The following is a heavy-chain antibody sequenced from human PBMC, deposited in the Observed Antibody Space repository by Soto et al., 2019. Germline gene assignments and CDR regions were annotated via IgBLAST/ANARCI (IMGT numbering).Heavy chain of an antibody. V-gene: IGHV1-2*02. Sequence: HEHLVQSGAEVKRPGASLKVSCKASGYSFTGYYIHWVRQASGQGLEWMGWINPDSGATNYAQNFQGRVTLTSDTSISTASMDLTSLTSDDTAVYYCARGDYGTGGYPFPHFDYWGQGTLVIVSS. J-gene: IGHJ4*02. D-gene: IGHD2-8*02. CDR1: GYSFTGYY. CDR2: INPDSGAT. CDR3: ARGDYGTGGYPFPHFDY.